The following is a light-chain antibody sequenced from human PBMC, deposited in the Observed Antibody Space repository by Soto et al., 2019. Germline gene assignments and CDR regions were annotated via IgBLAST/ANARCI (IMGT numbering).Light chain of an antibody. J-gene: IGKJ3*01. Sequence: EIVLTQSPDTLSLSPGERATLSCRASQSVSSSLAWYQQKPGQAPRLLIYDASNRATGIPARFSGSGSGTAFSLTSTTLAPDDFAVYYYQQRSNWPPDVTFGPGTKVDIK. CDR2: DAS. CDR1: QSVSSS. V-gene: IGKV3-11*01. CDR3: QQRSNWPPDVT.